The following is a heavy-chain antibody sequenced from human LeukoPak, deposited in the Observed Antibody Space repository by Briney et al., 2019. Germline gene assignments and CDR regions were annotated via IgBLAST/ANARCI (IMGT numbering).Heavy chain of an antibody. J-gene: IGHJ5*02. D-gene: IGHD6-13*01. CDR3: AAAAVNNWFDP. CDR1: GFTFSSYG. CDR2: IWYDGSNK. V-gene: IGHV3-33*01. Sequence: QPGGSLRLSCAASGFTFSSYGMHWVRQAPGKGLEWVAVIWYDGSNKYYADSVKGRFTISRDNSKNTLYLQMNSLRAEDTAVYYCAAAAVNNWFDPWGQGTPVTVSS.